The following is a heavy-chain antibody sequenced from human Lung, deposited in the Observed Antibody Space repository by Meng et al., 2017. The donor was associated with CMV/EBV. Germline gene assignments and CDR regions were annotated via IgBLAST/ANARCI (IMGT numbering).Heavy chain of an antibody. V-gene: IGHV3-48*03. J-gene: IGHJ6*02. CDR1: GFTFSSYE. D-gene: IGHD2-2*01. CDR2: ISSSGSTI. CDR3: AREVLVPAAIRYYYYGMDV. Sequence: GGSLRLSXAASGFTFSSYEMNWVRQAPGKGLEWVSYISSSGSTIYYADSVKGRFTISRDNAKNSLYLQMNSLRAEDTAVYYCAREVLVPAAIRYYYYGMDVWGQGTTVTVSS.